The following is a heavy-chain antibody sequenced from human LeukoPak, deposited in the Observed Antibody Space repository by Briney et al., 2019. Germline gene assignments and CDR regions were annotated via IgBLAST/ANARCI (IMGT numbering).Heavy chain of an antibody. CDR1: GYTLTELS. D-gene: IGHD3-16*02. CDR2: FDPEDGET. J-gene: IGHJ4*02. Sequence: ASVKVSCKVSGYTLTELSMHWVRQARGKGVAGMGGFDPEDGETIHAQKFQGRVTMTEDTSKDTAYMELSSLRSEDTAVYYCATVRYDYVWGSYPFDYWGQGTLVTVSS. V-gene: IGHV1-24*01. CDR3: ATVRYDYVWGSYPFDY.